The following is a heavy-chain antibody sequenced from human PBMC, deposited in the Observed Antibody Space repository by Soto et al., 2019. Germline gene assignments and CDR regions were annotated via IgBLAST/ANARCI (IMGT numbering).Heavy chain of an antibody. CDR1: GFVFRNAW. CDR2: IKSGGAT. D-gene: IGHD3-22*01. Sequence: EVQLVDSGGGLVKPGGSLRLSCAASGFVFRNAWINWVRQAPGKGLEWVGRIKSGGATDFAALARGRFAITRDDSRNMEYMQMNNLDTEDTAVYYCTTDSYSTIIDVRFDFWGQGALVTVSS. V-gene: IGHV3-15*07. CDR3: TTDSYSTIIDVRFDF. J-gene: IGHJ4*02.